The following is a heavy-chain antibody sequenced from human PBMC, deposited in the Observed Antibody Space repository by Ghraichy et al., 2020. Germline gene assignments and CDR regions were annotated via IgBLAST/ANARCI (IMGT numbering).Heavy chain of an antibody. Sequence: SETLSLTCTVSGGSISSSSYHWGWIRQPPGKGLEWIGSIYYSGSTYYNPSLKSRVTISVDTSKNQFSLKLSSVTAADTAVYYCASHHHCSSTSCYDVVWFDPWGQGTLVTVSS. CDR1: GGSISSSSYH. CDR2: IYYSGST. D-gene: IGHD2-2*01. J-gene: IGHJ5*02. V-gene: IGHV4-39*01. CDR3: ASHHHCSSTSCYDVVWFDP.